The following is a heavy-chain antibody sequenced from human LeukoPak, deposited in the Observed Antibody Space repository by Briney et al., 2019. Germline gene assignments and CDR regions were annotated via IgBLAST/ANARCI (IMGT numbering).Heavy chain of an antibody. V-gene: IGHV1-58*02. Sequence: SVKVSCKASGFTFTSSAMQWVRQARGQRLEWIGWIVVGSGNTNYAQKFQERVTITRDMSTSTAYMELSSLRSEDTAVYYCVADQGGISSRGTFDIWGQGTMVTVSS. CDR2: IVVGSGNT. CDR1: GFTFTSSA. J-gene: IGHJ3*02. D-gene: IGHD1-14*01. CDR3: VADQGGISSRGTFDI.